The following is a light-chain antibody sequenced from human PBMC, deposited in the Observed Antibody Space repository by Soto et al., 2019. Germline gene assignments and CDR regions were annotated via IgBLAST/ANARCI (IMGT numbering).Light chain of an antibody. CDR2: DVT. CDR3: CSYAGSSAVYV. V-gene: IGLV2-23*02. J-gene: IGLJ1*01. Sequence: QSALTQPASVSGSPGQSITISCTGTSSDVGTYNLVAWYQHHPGKAPTLMIYDVTKPSSGVSNRFSGSKSGNTASLTISGLQAEDEADYYCCSYAGSSAVYVFGTGTKLTVL. CDR1: SSDVGTYNL.